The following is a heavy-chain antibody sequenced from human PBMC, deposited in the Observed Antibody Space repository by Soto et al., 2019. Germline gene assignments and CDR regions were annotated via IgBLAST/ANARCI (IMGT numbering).Heavy chain of an antibody. CDR2: ISTLNGNT. V-gene: IGHV1-18*01. Sequence: QAQLVQSGAEVKKPGASVNVSCKASGYDYVTYAITWVRQRPGQGLEWMGWISTLNGNTNYAQNFQGRVTMTTDTSTRLVHLELRRLRSDDTAVYYCARRVQVWLPDYYGMDVWGQGTTVTVSS. CDR1: GYDYVTYA. CDR3: ARRVQVWLPDYYGMDV. D-gene: IGHD5-18*01. J-gene: IGHJ6*02.